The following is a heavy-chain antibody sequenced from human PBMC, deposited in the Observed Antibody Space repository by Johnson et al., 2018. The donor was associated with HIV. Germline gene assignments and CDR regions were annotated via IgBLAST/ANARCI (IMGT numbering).Heavy chain of an antibody. CDR3: AKDFWPVGARGAFDI. J-gene: IGHJ3*02. D-gene: IGHD1-26*01. CDR2: IWYDGSNK. Sequence: VQLVESGGGVVQPGGSLRLSCAASGFTFSSYGMHWVRQAPGKGLEWVAVIWYDGSNKYYADSVKGRFTISRDNSKNTLYLQMTSLRAEDTAVYYCAKDFWPVGARGAFDIWGQGTMVTVSS. V-gene: IGHV3-33*06. CDR1: GFTFSSYG.